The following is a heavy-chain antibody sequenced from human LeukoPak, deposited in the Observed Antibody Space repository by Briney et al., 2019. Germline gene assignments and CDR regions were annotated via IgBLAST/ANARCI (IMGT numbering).Heavy chain of an antibody. D-gene: IGHD3-9*01. V-gene: IGHV4-31*03. J-gene: IGHJ4*02. CDR1: GGSISSGGYY. CDR2: IYYNGST. CDR3: ARGSPPEWYYDILTGYGSYYFDY. Sequence: SETLSLTCTVSGGSISSGGYYWSWIRQHPGKGLEWIGYIYYNGSTYYNPSLKSRVTISVDTSKNQFSLKLSSVTAADTAVYYCARGSPPEWYYDILTGYGSYYFDYWGQGTLVTVSS.